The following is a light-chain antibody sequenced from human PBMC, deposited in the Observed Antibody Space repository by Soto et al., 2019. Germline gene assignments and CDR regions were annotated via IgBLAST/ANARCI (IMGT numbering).Light chain of an antibody. CDR1: QSVSSSY. J-gene: IGKJ4*01. CDR2: GAS. V-gene: IGKV3-15*01. Sequence: EIVLTQSPGTLSLSPGERATLSCRASQSVSSSYSAWYQQKPGQAPRLLIYGASTRATGIPARFSGSGSGTECTLTISSLQSEDFAVYFCQQYNNWPLALTFGGGTKVDIK. CDR3: QQYNNWPLALT.